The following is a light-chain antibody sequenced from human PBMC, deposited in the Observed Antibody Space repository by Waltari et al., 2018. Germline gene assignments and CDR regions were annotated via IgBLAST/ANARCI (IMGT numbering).Light chain of an antibody. CDR2: GAS. J-gene: IGKJ1*01. V-gene: IGKV3-20*01. Sequence: EILLTQSPATLALFPGDRATLACRASQRFTRALAWYQQKPGQAPRLLIYGASNRATGIPDRFSGSGSGTDVSLTISRLEPEDFAVYYCQHYVRLPATFGQGTKVEIK. CDR1: QRFTRA. CDR3: QHYVRLPAT.